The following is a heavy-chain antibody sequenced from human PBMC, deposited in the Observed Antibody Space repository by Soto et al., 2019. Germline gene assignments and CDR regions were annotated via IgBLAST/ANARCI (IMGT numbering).Heavy chain of an antibody. Sequence: GGSLRLSCAASGFTFSSYAMSWVRQAPGKGLEWVSAISGSGGSTYYADSVKGRFTISRDNSKNTLYLQMNSLRAEDTAVYYCVAQYDILTGYPEPDYYYYYGMDVWGQGTTVTVSS. CDR3: VAQYDILTGYPEPDYYYYYGMDV. CDR2: ISGSGGST. V-gene: IGHV3-23*01. J-gene: IGHJ6*02. CDR1: GFTFSSYA. D-gene: IGHD3-9*01.